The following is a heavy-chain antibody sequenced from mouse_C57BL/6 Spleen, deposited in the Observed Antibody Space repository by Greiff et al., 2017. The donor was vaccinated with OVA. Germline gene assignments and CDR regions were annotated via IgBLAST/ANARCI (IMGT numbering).Heavy chain of an antibody. D-gene: IGHD1-1*01. Sequence: EVQLQQSGPELVKPGASVKISCKASGYTFTDYYMNWVKQSHGKSLEWIGDINPNNGGTSYNQKFKGKATLTVDKSSSTAYMELRSLTSEDSAVYYCASLIGNYFDYWGQGTTLTVSS. CDR2: INPNNGGT. CDR1: GYTFTDYY. J-gene: IGHJ2*01. V-gene: IGHV1-26*01. CDR3: ASLIGNYFDY.